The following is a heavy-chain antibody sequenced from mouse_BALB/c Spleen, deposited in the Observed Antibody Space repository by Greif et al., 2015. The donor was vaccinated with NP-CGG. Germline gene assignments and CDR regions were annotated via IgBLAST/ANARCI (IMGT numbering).Heavy chain of an antibody. J-gene: IGHJ2*01. Sequence: VQLQQSGPELVKPGASVKMSCKASGYTFTSYVMHWVKQKPGQGLEWIGYINPYNDGTKYNEKFKGKATLTSDKSSSTAYMELSSLTSEDSAVYYCAKGDRYDVRVFDYWGQGTTLTVSS. CDR3: AKGDRYDVRVFDY. V-gene: IGHV1-14*01. CDR2: INPYNDGT. D-gene: IGHD2-14*01. CDR1: GYTFTSYV.